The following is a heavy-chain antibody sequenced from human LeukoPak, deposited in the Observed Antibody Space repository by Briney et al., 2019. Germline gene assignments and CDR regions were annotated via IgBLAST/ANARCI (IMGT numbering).Heavy chain of an antibody. Sequence: ASVKVSCKTSGYTFIDYFINWVRQAPGQGLEWMGRLNPNNGYTFYTEEFQGRVTMTRDTSISTAYMELSRLTSDDTALYYCARDLSSTANWEFDYWGQGTLVTVSS. J-gene: IGHJ4*02. D-gene: IGHD7-27*01. CDR1: GYTFIDYF. CDR3: ARDLSSTANWEFDY. V-gene: IGHV1-2*06. CDR2: LNPNNGYT.